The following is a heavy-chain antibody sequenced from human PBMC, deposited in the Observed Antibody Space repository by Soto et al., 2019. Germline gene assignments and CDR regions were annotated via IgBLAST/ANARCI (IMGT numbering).Heavy chain of an antibody. V-gene: IGHV3-30-3*01. Sequence: QVQLVESGGGVVQPGRSLRLSCAASGFTFSSYAMHWVRRAPGKGLEWMAVMSYDGSNKYYADSVKGRFTISRDNSKNTMYLQMNRLRREDAALHYGARDGGACWGQGTLVIVSS. D-gene: IGHD3-16*01. J-gene: IGHJ4*02. CDR1: GFTFSSYA. CDR3: ARDGGAC. CDR2: MSYDGSNK.